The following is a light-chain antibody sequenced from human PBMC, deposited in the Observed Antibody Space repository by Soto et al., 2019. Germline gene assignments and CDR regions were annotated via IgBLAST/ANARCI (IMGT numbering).Light chain of an antibody. V-gene: IGKV1-5*03. CDR2: KAS. CDR1: QTISSW. CDR3: QHYNRYSEA. J-gene: IGKJ1*01. Sequence: DIQMTQSPSTLSGSVGDRVTITCRASQTISSWLAWYQQKPGKAPKLLIYKASTLKSGVPSRFSGSGSGTEFTLTIRSLQPDDFAPYYCQHYNRYSEAFGQRTKVDIK.